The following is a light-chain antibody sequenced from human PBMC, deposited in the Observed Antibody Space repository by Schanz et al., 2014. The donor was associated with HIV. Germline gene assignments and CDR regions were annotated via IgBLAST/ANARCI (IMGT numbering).Light chain of an antibody. V-gene: IGKV1-39*01. CDR1: QGFGSY. CDR3: QQSYSAPFT. J-gene: IGKJ3*01. CDR2: AAS. Sequence: DIQLTQSPSFLSASVGDRITLTCRASQGFGSYLAWYQQKPGKAPKLLIYAASTLQSGVPSRFSGSRSGTDFTLTISSLQPEDFATYYCQQSYSAPFTFGPGTKVDFK.